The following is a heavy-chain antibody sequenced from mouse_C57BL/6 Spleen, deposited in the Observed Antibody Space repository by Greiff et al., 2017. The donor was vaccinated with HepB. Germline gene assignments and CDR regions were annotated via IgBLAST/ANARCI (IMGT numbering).Heavy chain of an antibody. Sequence: QVQLKQSGAELVRPGTSVKMSCKASGYTFTNYWIGWAKQRPGHGLEWIGDIYPGGGYTNYNEKFKGKATLTADKSSSTAYMQFSSLTSEDSAIYYCAGGGYYDYDGGYAMDYWGQGTSVTVSS. CDR2: IYPGGGYT. J-gene: IGHJ4*01. CDR3: AGGGYYDYDGGYAMDY. V-gene: IGHV1-63*01. CDR1: GYTFTNYW. D-gene: IGHD2-4*01.